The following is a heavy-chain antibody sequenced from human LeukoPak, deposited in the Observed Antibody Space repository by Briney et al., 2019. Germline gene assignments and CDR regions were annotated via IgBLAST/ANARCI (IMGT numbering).Heavy chain of an antibody. V-gene: IGHV3-21*01. J-gene: IGHJ4*02. CDR3: VRVWGHSGYDYFPFDY. D-gene: IGHD5-12*01. Sequence: PGGSLRLSCAASGFTFSGYSLTWVRQAPGKGLEWVSSINGDGRYIYYADSMKGRFTISRDNAKNSLYLQMNSLRAEDTAMYYCVRVWGHSGYDYFPFDYWGQGTLVTVSS. CDR2: INGDGRYI. CDR1: GFTFSGYS.